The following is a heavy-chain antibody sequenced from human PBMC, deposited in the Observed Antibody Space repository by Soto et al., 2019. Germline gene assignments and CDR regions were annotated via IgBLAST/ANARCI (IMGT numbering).Heavy chain of an antibody. V-gene: IGHV1-69*13. Sequence: GASVKVSCKASGGTFSSYAISWVRQAPGQGLEWMGGIIPIFGTANYAQKFQGRVTITADESTSTAYMELSSLRSEDTAVYYCARGRRGYSYGFLYNWFDPWGQGTLVTVSS. J-gene: IGHJ5*02. CDR2: IIPIFGTA. CDR3: ARGRRGYSYGFLYNWFDP. CDR1: GGTFSSYA. D-gene: IGHD5-18*01.